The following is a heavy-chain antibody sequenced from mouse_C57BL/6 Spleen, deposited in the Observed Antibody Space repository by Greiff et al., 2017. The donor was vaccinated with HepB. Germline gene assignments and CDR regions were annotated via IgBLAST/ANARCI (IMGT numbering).Heavy chain of an antibody. CDR3: AREVRYYCSSYGVYAMDY. J-gene: IGHJ4*01. CDR2: IYPGSGST. Sequence: VQLQQPGAELVKPGASVKMSCKASGYTFTSYWITWVKQRPGQGLEWIGDIYPGSGSTNYNEKFKGKATLTVDTSSSTSYMQLSSLTSEDSAVYYCAREVRYYCSSYGVYAMDYWGQGTSVTVSS. V-gene: IGHV1-55*01. D-gene: IGHD1-1*01. CDR1: GYTFTSYW.